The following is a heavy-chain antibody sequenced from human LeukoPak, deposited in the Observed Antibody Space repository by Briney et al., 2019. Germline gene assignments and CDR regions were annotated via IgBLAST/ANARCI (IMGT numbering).Heavy chain of an antibody. Sequence: SETLSLTCTVSGGSISSGSYYWSWIRQPPGKGLEWIGYIYYSGSTNYNPSLKSRVTISVDTSKNQFSLKLSSVTAADTAVYYCARVGAAVDYWGQGTLVTVSS. D-gene: IGHD6-13*01. CDR1: GGSISSGSYY. J-gene: IGHJ4*02. CDR3: ARVGAAVDY. CDR2: IYYSGST. V-gene: IGHV4-61*01.